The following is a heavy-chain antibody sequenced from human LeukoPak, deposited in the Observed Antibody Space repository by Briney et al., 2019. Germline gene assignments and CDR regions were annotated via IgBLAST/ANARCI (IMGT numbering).Heavy chain of an antibody. Sequence: GGSLRLSCAASGFTFNRRGMHWVRQAPGKGLEWVAFIRYDGGETFYADFVKGRFTISRDNSKNTLSLQLNTLRPEDTALYYCAKDGGDCIDYWGPGTLVTVSS. V-gene: IGHV3-30*02. CDR1: GFTFNRRG. CDR3: AKDGGDCIDY. D-gene: IGHD2-21*01. CDR2: IRYDGGET. J-gene: IGHJ4*02.